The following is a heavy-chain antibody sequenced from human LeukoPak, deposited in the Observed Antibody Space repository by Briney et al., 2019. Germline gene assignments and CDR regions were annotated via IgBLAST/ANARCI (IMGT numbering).Heavy chain of an antibody. Sequence: PGGSLRLSCTVSGFTFDDYAMHWARHTPGKGLEWVAGITWNRDNIGYGDSVKGRFTISRDNVKNVLYLQMNSLRPEDTALYYCAKDLSSAITSALVLDVWGQGTTVTVSS. V-gene: IGHV3-9*01. CDR1: GFTFDDYA. D-gene: IGHD3-22*01. J-gene: IGHJ6*02. CDR3: AKDLSSAITSALVLDV. CDR2: ITWNRDNI.